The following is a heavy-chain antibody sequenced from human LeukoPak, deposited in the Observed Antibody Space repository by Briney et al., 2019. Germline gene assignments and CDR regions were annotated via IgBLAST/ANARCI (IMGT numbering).Heavy chain of an antibody. J-gene: IGHJ5*02. V-gene: IGHV4-39*07. D-gene: IGHD2-2*01. Sequence: SETLSLTCTVSGGSISSSSYYWGWIRQPPGKGLEWIGSIYYSGSTYYNPSLKSRVTISVDTSKNQFSLRLSSVTAADTAVYYCARWGTYASTSNWFDPWGQGTLVTVSS. CDR2: IYYSGST. CDR1: GGSISSSSYY. CDR3: ARWGTYASTSNWFDP.